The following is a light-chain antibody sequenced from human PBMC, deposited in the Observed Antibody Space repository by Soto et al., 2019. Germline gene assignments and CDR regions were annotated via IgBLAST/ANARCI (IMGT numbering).Light chain of an antibody. Sequence: DIQMTQSPSTVSASVGDRVAITCRASDNIDTWVAWYQQKPGEAPKLLIYTASKLENGYPSMFAGFGSGTEFTLAIASLQPDDTATYYCQHYNSYSRTFGQGTKVEIK. CDR1: DNIDTW. J-gene: IGKJ1*01. V-gene: IGKV1-5*03. CDR2: TAS. CDR3: QHYNSYSRT.